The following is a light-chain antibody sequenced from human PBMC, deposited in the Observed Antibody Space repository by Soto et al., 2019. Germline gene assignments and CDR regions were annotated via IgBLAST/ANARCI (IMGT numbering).Light chain of an antibody. V-gene: IGKV3D-15*01. CDR2: GAS. CDR3: QQYSYWPPVT. J-gene: IGKJ2*01. CDR1: QSVSSN. Sequence: EIVMTQSPDTLSVSPGETATLSCTASQSVSSNLAWYQQKPGQAPRLLIYGASTRAAGISPRFSVSGSGTEFTLAITSLQSEDFSICYCQQYSYWPPVTFGQGTKLES.